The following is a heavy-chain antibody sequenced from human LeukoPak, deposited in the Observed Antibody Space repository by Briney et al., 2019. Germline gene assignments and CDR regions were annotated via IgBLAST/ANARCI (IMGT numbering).Heavy chain of an antibody. V-gene: IGHV3-49*03. CDR1: GFTFGDYA. CDR3: TRDLDYGDYGFDY. J-gene: IGHJ4*02. Sequence: GGSLRLSCTASGFTFGDYAMSWFRQAQGQGLERVGFIRSKAYGGTTEYAASVKGRFTISRDDSKSIAYLQMNSPKTEDTAVYYCTRDLDYGDYGFDYWGQGTLVTVSS. D-gene: IGHD4-17*01. CDR2: IRSKAYGGTT.